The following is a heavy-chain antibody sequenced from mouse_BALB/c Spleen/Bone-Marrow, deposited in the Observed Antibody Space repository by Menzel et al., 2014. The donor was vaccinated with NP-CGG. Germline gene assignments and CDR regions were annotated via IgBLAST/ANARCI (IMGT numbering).Heavy chain of an antibody. CDR2: INPSNGGT. D-gene: IGHD2-13*01. J-gene: IGHJ3*01. CDR3: TREGDSPFAY. V-gene: IGHV1S81*02. CDR1: GYTFTSYY. Sequence: QVQLQQPGAELVKPGASVKLSCKASGYTFTSYYMYWVKQRPGQGLEWIGEINPSNGGTNFNEKFKSKATLTVDKSSSTAYMQLSSLTSEDSTVYYCTREGDSPFAYWGQGTLVTVSA.